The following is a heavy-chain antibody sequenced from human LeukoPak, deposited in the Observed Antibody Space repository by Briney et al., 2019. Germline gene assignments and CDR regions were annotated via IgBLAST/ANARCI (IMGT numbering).Heavy chain of an antibody. V-gene: IGHV3-9*01. CDR3: ARGSSSWYTL. J-gene: IGHJ4*02. CDR2: ISWNSGSI. D-gene: IGHD6-13*01. CDR1: GFTFDDYA. Sequence: GGSLRLSCAASGFTFDDYAMHWVRQAPGKGLEWVSGISWNSGSIGYADSVKGRFTISRDNAKNSLYLQMNSLRAEDTAVYYCARGSSSWYTLWGQGTLVTVSS.